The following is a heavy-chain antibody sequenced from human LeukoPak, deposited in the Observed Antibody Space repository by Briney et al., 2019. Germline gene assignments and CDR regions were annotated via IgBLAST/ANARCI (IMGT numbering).Heavy chain of an antibody. CDR2: VDLLGRT. CDR3: AREGGPYRPLDY. J-gene: IGHJ4*02. Sequence: PSETLSLTCGVSGVSIGNTNWWTWVRQPPGKGLEWIGEVDLLGRTNYNPSLKSRVAISVDKSENHISLWLTSVTAADTAVYYCAREGGPYRPLDYSGQGTLVTVSS. CDR1: GVSIGNTNW. V-gene: IGHV4-4*02.